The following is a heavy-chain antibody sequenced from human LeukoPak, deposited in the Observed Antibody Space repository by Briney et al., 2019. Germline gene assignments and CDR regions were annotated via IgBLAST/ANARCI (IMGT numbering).Heavy chain of an antibody. J-gene: IGHJ4*02. Sequence: SGGSLRLSCAASGFTFSDYYMSWVRQAPGKGLEWVSYISDSSTYSKYADSVKGRFTISRDNAKNSLYLQMNSLRAEDTAVYYCARSYSSYSFDYWGQGTLDTVSS. V-gene: IGHV3-11*03. CDR2: ISDSSTYS. D-gene: IGHD6-6*01. CDR1: GFTFSDYY. CDR3: ARSYSSYSFDY.